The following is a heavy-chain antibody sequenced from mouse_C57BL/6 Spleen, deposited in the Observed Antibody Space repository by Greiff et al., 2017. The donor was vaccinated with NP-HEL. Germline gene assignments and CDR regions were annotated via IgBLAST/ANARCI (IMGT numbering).Heavy chain of an antibody. Sequence: EVKLVESGGGLVQPGGSLKLSCAASGFTFSDYYMYWVRQTPEKRLEWVAYISNGGGSTYYPDTVKGRFTISRDNAKNTLYLQMSRLKSEDTAMYYCARHGDGYYTWFAYWGQGTLVTVSA. CDR2: ISNGGGST. CDR1: GFTFSDYY. D-gene: IGHD2-3*01. J-gene: IGHJ3*01. CDR3: ARHGDGYYTWFAY. V-gene: IGHV5-12*01.